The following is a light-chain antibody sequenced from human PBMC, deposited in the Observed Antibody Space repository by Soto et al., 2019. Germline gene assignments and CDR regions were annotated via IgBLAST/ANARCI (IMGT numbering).Light chain of an antibody. CDR2: KAS. CDR1: QSITDW. CDR3: QYWDNDSWT. Sequence: DIQMTQSPSTLSASVGDRVTITCRASQSITDWLAWYQQQPGKAPKFLIYKASNLEGGVPSRFSGSGSGTEFTLTISSVQPDDFASYYCQYWDNDSWTFGQGTKVEIK. V-gene: IGKV1-5*03. J-gene: IGKJ1*01.